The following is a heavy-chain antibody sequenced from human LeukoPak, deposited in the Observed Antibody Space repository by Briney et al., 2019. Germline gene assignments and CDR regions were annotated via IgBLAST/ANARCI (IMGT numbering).Heavy chain of an antibody. J-gene: IGHJ4*02. CDR2: IYYSGST. D-gene: IGHD5-18*01. CDR3: ARANTAMVFDY. CDR1: GGSISSYY. Sequence: SETLSLTCTVSGGSISSYYWSWIRQPPGKGLEWIGYIYYSGSTNYNPSLKSRVTISVDTSKNQFSLKLSSVTAADTAVYYCARANTAMVFDYWGPGTLVTVSS. V-gene: IGHV4-59*01.